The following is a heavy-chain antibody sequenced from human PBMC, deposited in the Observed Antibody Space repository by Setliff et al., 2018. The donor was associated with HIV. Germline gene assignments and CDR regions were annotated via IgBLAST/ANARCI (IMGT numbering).Heavy chain of an antibody. CDR2: IYYSGNI. CDR1: GGSISSSSHY. J-gene: IGHJ4*02. V-gene: IGHV4-39*02. D-gene: IGHD3-10*01. CDR3: TRGNYYASGLDY. Sequence: PSETLSLTCTVSGGSISSSSHYWGWIRQPPGKGLEWIGSIYYSGNIYYNPSLKNEVTISVDTSKNHLSLKLSSVTAADTAVYYCTRGNYYASGLDYWGQGTLVTVSS.